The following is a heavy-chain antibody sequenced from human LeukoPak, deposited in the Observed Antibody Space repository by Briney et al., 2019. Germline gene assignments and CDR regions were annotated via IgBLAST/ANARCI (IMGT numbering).Heavy chain of an antibody. CDR1: GGSISSSSYY. CDR3: ARVTGYMIEDYFDY. D-gene: IGHD3-22*01. Sequence: TASETLSLTCTVSGGSISSSSYYWGWIRQPPGKGLVWIGSIYYSGSTYYNPSLKSRVTISVDTSKNQFSLKLSFVTAADTAVYYCARVTGYMIEDYFDYWGQGTLVTVSS. J-gene: IGHJ4*02. CDR2: IYYSGST. V-gene: IGHV4-39*07.